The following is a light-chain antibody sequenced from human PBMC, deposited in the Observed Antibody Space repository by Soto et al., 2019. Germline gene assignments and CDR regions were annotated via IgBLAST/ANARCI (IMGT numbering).Light chain of an antibody. V-gene: IGLV2-14*01. Sequence: QSVLTQPASVSGSPGQSITISCTGTSSDVGGYDYVTWYQQHPGSAPKFIIYDVTKRPSGVSSRFSGSKSGDTASLTISGLQPEDEAVYFCSSYTSSSTSYVFGTGTKLTVL. J-gene: IGLJ1*01. CDR3: SSYTSSSTSYV. CDR2: DVT. CDR1: SSDVGGYDY.